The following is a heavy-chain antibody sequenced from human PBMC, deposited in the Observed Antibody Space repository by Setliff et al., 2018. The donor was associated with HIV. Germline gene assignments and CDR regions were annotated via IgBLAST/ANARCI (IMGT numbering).Heavy chain of an antibody. CDR3: ARENYNFWSGYYYYYYGMDV. J-gene: IGHJ6*02. D-gene: IGHD3-3*01. Sequence: ASVKVSCKASGYTFTSYGISWVRQAPGQGLEWMGWISAYNGNTNYAQKLQGRVTMTTDTSTSTAYMGLRSLRSDDTAVYYCARENYNFWSGYYYYYYGMDVWGQGTTVTVSS. V-gene: IGHV1-18*01. CDR2: ISAYNGNT. CDR1: GYTFTSYG.